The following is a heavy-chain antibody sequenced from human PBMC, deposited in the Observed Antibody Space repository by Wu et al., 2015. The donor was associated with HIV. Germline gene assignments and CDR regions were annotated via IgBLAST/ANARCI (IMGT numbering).Heavy chain of an antibody. CDR3: AREGYDILTGRNSGFDY. CDR2: IIPIFGTA. D-gene: IGHD3-9*01. Sequence: QVQLVQSGAEVKKPGSSVKVSCKASGGTFSSYAISWVRQAPGQGLEWMGGIIPIFGTANYAQKFQGRVTITTDESTSTAYMELSSLRSDDTAVYYCAREGYDILTGRNSGFDYWGQGTLVTVSS. J-gene: IGHJ4*02. V-gene: IGHV1-69*05. CDR1: GGTFSSYA.